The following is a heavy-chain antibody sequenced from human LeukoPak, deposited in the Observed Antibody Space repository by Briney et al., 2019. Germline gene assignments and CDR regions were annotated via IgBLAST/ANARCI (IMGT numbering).Heavy chain of an antibody. CDR3: ARGIGRYCSSTSCYYFP. CDR2: INPSGGST. D-gene: IGHD2-2*01. J-gene: IGHJ5*02. V-gene: IGHV1-46*01. Sequence: HRASVKVSCKASVYTFTSDYMHWVREAPGQGLEWMGIINPSGGSTSYAQKFQGRVTMTRDMSTSTVYMELSSLRSEDTAVYYCARGIGRYCSSTSCYYFPWGQGTLVTVSS. CDR1: VYTFTSDY.